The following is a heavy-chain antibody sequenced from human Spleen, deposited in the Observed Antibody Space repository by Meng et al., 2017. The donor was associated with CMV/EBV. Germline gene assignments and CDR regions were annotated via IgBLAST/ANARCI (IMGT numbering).Heavy chain of an antibody. CDR2: IYPDDSDA. Sequence: GGSLRLSCKGSGYSFANYWIGWVRQMPGKGLEWVAVIYPDDSDARYSPSFQGQVTISVDKSINTAYLRWSSVKASDTAIYFCARAYDFWSGSPTGFDYWGQGTLVTVSS. CDR3: ARAYDFWSGSPTGFDY. V-gene: IGHV5-51*01. D-gene: IGHD3-3*01. J-gene: IGHJ4*02. CDR1: GYSFANYW.